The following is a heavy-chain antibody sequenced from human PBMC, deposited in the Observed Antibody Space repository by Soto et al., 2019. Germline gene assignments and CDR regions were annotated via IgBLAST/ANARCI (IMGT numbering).Heavy chain of an antibody. J-gene: IGHJ6*02. CDR3: ARQRITMVRGVITPYGMDV. Sequence: SETLSHTCTVSDGSISSYYWRWIRQPPGKGLEWIGYIYYSGSTNYNPSLKSRVTISVDTSKNQFSLKLSSVTAADTAVYYCARQRITMVRGVITPYGMDVWGQGTTVTVSS. CDR2: IYYSGST. V-gene: IGHV4-59*01. D-gene: IGHD3-10*01. CDR1: DGSISSYY.